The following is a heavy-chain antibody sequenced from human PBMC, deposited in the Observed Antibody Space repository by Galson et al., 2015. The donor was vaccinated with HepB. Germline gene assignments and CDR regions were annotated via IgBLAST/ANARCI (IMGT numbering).Heavy chain of an antibody. D-gene: IGHD3-16*01. CDR1: GGSISSSSYY. CDR2: IYYSGST. CDR3: ARLNSDDYVGAFDI. V-gene: IGHV4-39*01. Sequence: SETLSLTCTVSGGSISSSSYYWGWIRQPPGKGLEWIGSIYYSGSTYYNPSLKSRVTISVDTSKNQFSLKLSSVTAADTAVYYCARLNSDDYVGAFDIWGQGTMVTVSS. J-gene: IGHJ3*02.